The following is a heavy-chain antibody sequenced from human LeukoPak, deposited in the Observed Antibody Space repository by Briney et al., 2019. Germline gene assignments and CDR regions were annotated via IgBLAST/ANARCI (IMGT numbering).Heavy chain of an antibody. CDR3: ARGMVRGVPGPYFDY. V-gene: IGHV1-69*05. Sequence: VSSVTVSCKASGGTFSSYAISWVRQAPGQGLEWMGGIIPIFGTANYAQKFQGRVTITTDESTSTAYMELSSLRSEDTAVYYCARGMVRGVPGPYFDYWGQGTLVTVSS. J-gene: IGHJ4*02. CDR1: GGTFSSYA. D-gene: IGHD3-10*01. CDR2: IIPIFGTA.